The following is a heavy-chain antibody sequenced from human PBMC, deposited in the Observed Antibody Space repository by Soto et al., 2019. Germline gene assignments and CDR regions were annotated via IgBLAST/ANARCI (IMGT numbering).Heavy chain of an antibody. CDR1: GLTFSSYA. J-gene: IGHJ3*01. Sequence: PGGSLRLSCAASGLTFSSYAMSWVRQAPGKGLEWVSAISGSGGSTYYADSVKGRFTISRDNSKNTLYLQMNSLRAEDTAVYYCAKDSIFDPDAFDVWGQGTMVTVSS. V-gene: IGHV3-23*01. CDR2: ISGSGGST. CDR3: AKDSIFDPDAFDV. D-gene: IGHD2-21*01.